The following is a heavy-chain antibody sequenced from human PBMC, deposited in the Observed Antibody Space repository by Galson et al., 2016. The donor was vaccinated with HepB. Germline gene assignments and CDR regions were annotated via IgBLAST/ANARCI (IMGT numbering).Heavy chain of an antibody. Sequence: SETLSLTCAVYGGSFSAYYWNWIRQPPGKGLEWIGEINHSGSTNYSPSLKSRVAIPVDTSQNQFSLKLSSVTAADTAVYFCALRAPRGYSYRSWGQGTLVTVSS. CDR3: ALRAPRGYSYRS. D-gene: IGHD5-18*01. CDR1: GGSFSAYY. J-gene: IGHJ5*02. CDR2: INHSGST. V-gene: IGHV4-34*01.